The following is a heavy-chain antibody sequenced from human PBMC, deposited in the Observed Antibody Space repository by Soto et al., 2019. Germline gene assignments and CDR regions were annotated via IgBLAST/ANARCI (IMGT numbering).Heavy chain of an antibody. D-gene: IGHD6-6*01. V-gene: IGHV3-23*01. CDR1: GFTFSSYA. CDR3: AKDHIAARLGYGMDV. J-gene: IGHJ6*02. Sequence: EVQLLESGGGLVQPGGSLRLSCAASGFTFSSYAMSWVRQAPGKGLEWVSAISGSGGSTYYADSAKGRFTISRDNSKNTLYLQMNSLRAEDTAVYYCAKDHIAARLGYGMDVWGQGTTVTVSS. CDR2: ISGSGGST.